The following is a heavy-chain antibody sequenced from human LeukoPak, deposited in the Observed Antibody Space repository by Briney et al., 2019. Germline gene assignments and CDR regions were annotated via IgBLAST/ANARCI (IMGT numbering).Heavy chain of an antibody. D-gene: IGHD1-1*01. CDR2: IRSKAYGGTT. Sequence: GRSLRVSCTASGFTFGDYAMSSVRQAPGKGLGWVGFIRSKAYGGTTEYAASVKGRFTISRDDSKSIAYLQMNSLKTEDTAVYYCTRERGTRAFDIWGQGTMVTVSS. J-gene: IGHJ3*02. CDR1: GFTFGDYA. CDR3: TRERGTRAFDI. V-gene: IGHV3-49*04.